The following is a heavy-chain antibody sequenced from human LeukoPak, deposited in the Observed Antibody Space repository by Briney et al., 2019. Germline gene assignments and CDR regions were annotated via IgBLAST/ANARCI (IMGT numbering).Heavy chain of an antibody. CDR2: ISWSSDII. Sequence: GGSLRLSCAASESIFSSYSMNWVRQAPGRGLEWVSYISWSSDIIYYADSVKGRFTISRDNSKNSLYLQMNSLRADDTAVYYCARVSQQLVPSWGQGTLVTVSS. J-gene: IGHJ4*02. CDR1: ESIFSSYS. V-gene: IGHV3-48*01. CDR3: ARVSQQLVPS. D-gene: IGHD6-13*01.